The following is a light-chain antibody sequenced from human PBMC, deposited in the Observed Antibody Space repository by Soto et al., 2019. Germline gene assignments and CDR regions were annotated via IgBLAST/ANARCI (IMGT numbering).Light chain of an antibody. CDR1: QGISNY. V-gene: IGKV1-27*01. CDR3: QKYNSAPRT. CDR2: AAS. J-gene: IGKJ5*01. Sequence: DSQMTQSPSSLSASVGDSVTITCRASQGISNYLAWYQQKPGKVPKLLIYAASTLQSGVPSRFSGSGSGTDFTRTIISLQPEDVATYYCQKYNSAPRTFGQGTRLEIK.